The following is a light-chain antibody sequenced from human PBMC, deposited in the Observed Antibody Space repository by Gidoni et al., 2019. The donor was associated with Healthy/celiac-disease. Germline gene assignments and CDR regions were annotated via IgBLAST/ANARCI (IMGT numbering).Light chain of an antibody. V-gene: IGLV1-44*01. Sequence: HSVLTQPPSASGTPGQWATISCSGSSYNIGSNTVNWYQQLPGTAPKLLMYGNNQRPSGVPDRYSGSKSGTSASLARSGLQSEDEADYYCAAWDDSLNGLYVFGTGTKVTVL. J-gene: IGLJ1*01. CDR2: GNN. CDR1: SYNIGSNT. CDR3: AAWDDSLNGLYV.